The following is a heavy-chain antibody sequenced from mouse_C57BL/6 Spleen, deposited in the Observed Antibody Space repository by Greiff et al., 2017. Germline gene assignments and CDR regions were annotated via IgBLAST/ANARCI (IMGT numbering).Heavy chain of an antibody. CDR3: VRVSYDGYYVYAMDY. CDR1: GFTFNTYA. V-gene: IGHV10-3*01. CDR2: IRSKSSNYAT. D-gene: IGHD2-3*01. Sequence: EVQLVESGGGLVQPKGSLKLSCAASGFTFNTYAMHWVRQAPGKGLEWVARIRSKSSNYATYYADSVKDRFTISRDDSQSMLYLQMNNLKTEDTAMYYGVRVSYDGYYVYAMDYWGQGTSVTVSS. J-gene: IGHJ4*01.